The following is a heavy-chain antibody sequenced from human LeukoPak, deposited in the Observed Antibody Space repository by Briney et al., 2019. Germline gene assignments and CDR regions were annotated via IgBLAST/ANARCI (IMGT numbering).Heavy chain of an antibody. CDR2: INPSGGST. Sequence: ASVKVSCKASGYTFTSYYMHWVRQAPRQGLEWMGIINPSGGSTSYAQKFQGRVTMTRDTSTSTVYMELSSLRSEDTAVYYCAREITMIVVATAAGAFDIWGQGTMVTVSS. J-gene: IGHJ3*02. CDR3: AREITMIVVATAAGAFDI. V-gene: IGHV1-46*01. D-gene: IGHD3-22*01. CDR1: GYTFTSYY.